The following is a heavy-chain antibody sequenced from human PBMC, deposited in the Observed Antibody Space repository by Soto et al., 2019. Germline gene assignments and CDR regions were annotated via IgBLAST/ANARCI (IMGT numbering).Heavy chain of an antibody. CDR3: ARGGDIVVVPAAIGAFDI. Sequence: QVQLQQWGAGLLKPSETLSLTCAVYGGSFSGYYWSWIRQPPGKGLEWIGEINHSGSTNYNPSLKSRVTISVDTSKNQFSLTLSSVTAADTAVYYCARGGDIVVVPAAIGAFDIWGQGTMVTVSS. CDR2: INHSGST. J-gene: IGHJ3*02. D-gene: IGHD2-2*01. CDR1: GGSFSGYY. V-gene: IGHV4-34*01.